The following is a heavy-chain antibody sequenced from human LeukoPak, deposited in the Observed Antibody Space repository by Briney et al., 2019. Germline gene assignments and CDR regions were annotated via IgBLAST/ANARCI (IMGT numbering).Heavy chain of an antibody. CDR1: GYTFTSYG. CDR3: ARAWFRSPHIVVVTAIADY. Sequence: GASVKVSCKASGYTFTSYGISWVRQAPGQGLEWMGWISAYNGNTNYVQKLQGRVTMTTDTSTSTAYMELRSLRSDDTAVYYCARAWFRSPHIVVVTAIADYWGQGTLVTVSS. J-gene: IGHJ4*02. V-gene: IGHV1-18*01. D-gene: IGHD2-21*02. CDR2: ISAYNGNT.